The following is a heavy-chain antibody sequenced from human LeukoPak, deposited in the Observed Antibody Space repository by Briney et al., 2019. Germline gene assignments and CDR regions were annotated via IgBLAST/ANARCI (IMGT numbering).Heavy chain of an antibody. CDR1: GYTFTSYG. D-gene: IGHD3-10*01. CDR3: ARDRSSGSYYALGY. CDR2: ISAYNGNT. J-gene: IGHJ4*02. V-gene: IGHV1-18*01. Sequence: ASVKVSCKASGYTFTSYGISWVRQAPGQGLEWMGWISAYNGNTNYAQKLQGRVTMTTDTSTSTAYMELRSLRSDDTAVYYCARDRSSGSYYALGYWGQGTLVTVSS.